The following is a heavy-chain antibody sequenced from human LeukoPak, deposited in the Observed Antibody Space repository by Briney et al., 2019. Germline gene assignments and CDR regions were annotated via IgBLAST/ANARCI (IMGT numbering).Heavy chain of an antibody. D-gene: IGHD6-19*01. Sequence: SETLSLTCTVSGGSISSSSYYWGWIRQPPGKGLEWIGSIYYSGSTYYNPSLKSRVTISVDTSKNQFSLKLSSVTAADTAVYYCARGRHSSGWYDYWGQGTLVTVSS. CDR2: IYYSGST. CDR1: GGSISSSSYY. CDR3: ARGRHSSGWYDY. V-gene: IGHV4-39*01. J-gene: IGHJ4*02.